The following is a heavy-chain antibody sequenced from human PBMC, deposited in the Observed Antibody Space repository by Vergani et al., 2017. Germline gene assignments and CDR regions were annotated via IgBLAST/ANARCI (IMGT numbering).Heavy chain of an antibody. J-gene: IGHJ4*02. CDR2: ISSSGSTI. D-gene: IGHD4-17*01. V-gene: IGHV3-11*04. CDR1: GYTFSDYY. Sequence: QVQLVQSGAEVKKPGASVKVSCKASGYTFSDYYMSWIRQAPGKGLEWVSYISSSGSTIYYADSVKGRFTISRDNAKNSLYLQMNSLRAEDTAVYYCARGETTVTLPPDYWGQGTLVTVSS. CDR3: ARGETTVTLPPDY.